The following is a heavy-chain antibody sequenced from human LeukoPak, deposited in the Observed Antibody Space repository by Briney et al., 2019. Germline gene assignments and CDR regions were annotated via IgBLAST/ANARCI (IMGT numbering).Heavy chain of an antibody. D-gene: IGHD3-22*01. CDR3: ARLAYYESGGYHLDY. J-gene: IGHJ4*02. CDR2: IYPSDSDT. CDR1: GYSLTSYW. V-gene: IGHV5-51*01. Sequence: ESPKISCKSSGYSLTSYWIAWVRQMPGKGLEWMGIIYPSDSDTRYSPSFQGQVTFSADKSITTAYLQWSSLKASGTAMYYCARLAYYESGGYHLDYWGQGTLVTVPS.